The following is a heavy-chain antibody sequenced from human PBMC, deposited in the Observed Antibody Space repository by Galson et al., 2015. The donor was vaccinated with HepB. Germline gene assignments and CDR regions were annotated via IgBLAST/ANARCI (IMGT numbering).Heavy chain of an antibody. CDR1: GYTFTSYG. D-gene: IGHD2-21*01. J-gene: IGHJ6*02. Sequence: SVKVSCKASGYTFTSYGISWVRQAPGQGPEWMGWISAYNGNTNYAQKLQGRVIMTTDTSTSTAYMELRSLRSDDTAVYYCARDGGGDRYYYYYGMDVWGQGTTVTVSS. CDR3: ARDGGGDRYYYYYGMDV. CDR2: ISAYNGNT. V-gene: IGHV1-18*01.